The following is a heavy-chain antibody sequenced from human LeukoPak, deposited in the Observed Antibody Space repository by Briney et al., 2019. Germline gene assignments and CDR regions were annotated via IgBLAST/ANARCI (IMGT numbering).Heavy chain of an antibody. J-gene: IGHJ4*02. CDR2: INPNTGDT. Sequence: ASVKVSCKASGHTFTGYYIHWVRQAPGQGLEWMGRINPNTGDTNYAQKFQGRVTMTRDTSISTAYMELSRLRSDDTAVYYCSRREEDYWGQGTLVTVSS. CDR3: SRREEDY. D-gene: IGHD5-24*01. V-gene: IGHV1-2*06. CDR1: GHTFTGYY.